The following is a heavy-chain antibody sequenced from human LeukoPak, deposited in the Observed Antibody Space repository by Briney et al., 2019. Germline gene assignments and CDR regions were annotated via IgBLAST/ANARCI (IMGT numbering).Heavy chain of an antibody. V-gene: IGHV3-33*01. Sequence: GGSLRLSCAASGFTFNTCGMHWVRQAQGKGLEWVALIWYDGGNENYADSVKGRFTISRDNSRNTLYLQMNSLRGEDTAVYYCARGGLTIAEATTSWYLDYWGQGTLVTVSS. CDR3: ARGGLTIAEATTSWYLDY. CDR2: IWYDGGNE. CDR1: GFTFNTCG. D-gene: IGHD1-26*01. J-gene: IGHJ4*02.